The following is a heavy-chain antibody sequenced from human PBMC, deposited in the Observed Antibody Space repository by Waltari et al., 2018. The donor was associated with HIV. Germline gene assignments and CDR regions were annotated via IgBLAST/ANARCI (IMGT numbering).Heavy chain of an antibody. CDR3: TKAESFFHPPDY. Sequence: EVQLVESGGGLVQPGRSLRLSCAASGFTFDDYAMHGVRQVSGKGLEWVSGSSWNSDSTGYADSVKGRFTISRDNAKTSLYLQMNSLRTEDTALYYCTKAESFFHPPDYWGQGTLVTVSS. D-gene: IGHD3-10*01. CDR2: SSWNSDST. CDR1: GFTFDDYA. V-gene: IGHV3-9*01. J-gene: IGHJ4*02.